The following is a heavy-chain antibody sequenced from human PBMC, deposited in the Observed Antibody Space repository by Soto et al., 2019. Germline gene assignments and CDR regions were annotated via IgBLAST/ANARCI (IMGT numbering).Heavy chain of an antibody. V-gene: IGHV1-2*02. CDR2: INPNSGGT. D-gene: IGHD3-16*02. J-gene: IGHJ4*02. Sequence: GASVKVSCKASGHTFTGYYMHWVRQAPGQGLEWMGWINPNSGGTNYAQKFQGRVTMTRDTSISTAYMELSRLRSDDTAVYYCARAPSYYDYVWGSYRSTYFDYWGQGTLITVS. CDR3: ARAPSYYDYVWGSYRSTYFDY. CDR1: GHTFTGYY.